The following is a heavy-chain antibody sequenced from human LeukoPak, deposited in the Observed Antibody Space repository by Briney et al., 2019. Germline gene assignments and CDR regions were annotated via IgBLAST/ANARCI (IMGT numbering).Heavy chain of an antibody. Sequence: PSETLSLTCTVSGGSISSYYWSWIRQPPGKGLEWIGYIYYSGSTNYNPSLKSRVTMSVDTSKNQFSLKLSSVTAADTAVYYCARDRRGVDGSGSYYYYMDVWGKGTTVTVSS. J-gene: IGHJ6*03. CDR1: GGSISSYY. CDR3: ARDRRGVDGSGSYYYYMDV. V-gene: IGHV4-59*12. CDR2: IYYSGST. D-gene: IGHD3-10*01.